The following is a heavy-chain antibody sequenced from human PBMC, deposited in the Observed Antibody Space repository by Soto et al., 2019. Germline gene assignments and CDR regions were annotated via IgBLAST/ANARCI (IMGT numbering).Heavy chain of an antibody. CDR3: ARHDGICSGGSCSSEWFDP. V-gene: IGHV3-30*03. D-gene: IGHD2-15*01. CDR2: ISYDGSNK. Sequence: PGGSLRLSCAASGFTFSSYGMHWVRQAPGKGLEWVAVISYDGSNKYYADSVKGRFTISRDNSKNTLYLQMNSLRAEDTAVYYCARHDGICSGGSCSSEWFDPWGQGTLVTVSS. CDR1: GFTFSSYG. J-gene: IGHJ5*02.